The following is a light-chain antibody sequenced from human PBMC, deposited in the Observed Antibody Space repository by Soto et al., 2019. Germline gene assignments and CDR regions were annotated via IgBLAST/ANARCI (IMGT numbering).Light chain of an antibody. CDR2: AAS. V-gene: IGKV1-9*01. CDR3: QQLNSYPSIT. Sequence: DIQLTQSPSFLSASVGDRVTITCRASQGISSYLAWYQQKPGKAPKLLIYAASTLQSGVPSRFSGSGSGTEFTLTSSILQPEDFATYYCQQLNSYPSITFGQGTRLEIK. J-gene: IGKJ5*01. CDR1: QGISSY.